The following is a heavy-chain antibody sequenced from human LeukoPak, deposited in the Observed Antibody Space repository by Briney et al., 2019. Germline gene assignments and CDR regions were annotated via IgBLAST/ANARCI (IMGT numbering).Heavy chain of an antibody. CDR3: AKDGKKWQEPLVS. D-gene: IGHD1-14*01. CDR2: ISSSSGYT. Sequence: GGSLRLSCAASGFTFSDYSMSWIRQAPGKGLEWVSYISSSSGYTNYTDSVKGRFTISRDNAKNSLFLQMSSLRAEDTAVYYCAKDGKKWQEPLVSWGQGTLVIVSS. V-gene: IGHV3-11*06. J-gene: IGHJ5*02. CDR1: GFTFSDYS.